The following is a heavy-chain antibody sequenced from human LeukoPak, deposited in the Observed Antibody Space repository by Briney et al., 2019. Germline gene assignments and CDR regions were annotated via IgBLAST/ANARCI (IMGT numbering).Heavy chain of an antibody. J-gene: IGHJ5*02. CDR2: INHSGST. V-gene: IGHV4-34*01. CDR3: ARGRIVVVPAAIDQNNWFDP. CDR1: GGSFSGYY. Sequence: SETLSLTCAVYGGSFSGYYWSWIRQPPGKGLEWIGEINHSGSTDYNPSLKSRVTISVDTSKNQFSLKLSSVTAADTAVYYCARGRIVVVPAAIDQNNWFDPWGQGTLVTVSS. D-gene: IGHD2-2*01.